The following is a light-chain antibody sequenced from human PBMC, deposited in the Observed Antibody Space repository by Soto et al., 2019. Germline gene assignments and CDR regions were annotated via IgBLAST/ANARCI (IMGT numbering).Light chain of an antibody. CDR1: SSNIGSNS. CDR2: RNN. Sequence: QSVLTQPPSVSGTPGQRVTISCSGSSSNIGSNSVYWYQQFPGTAPKLLIYRNNQWPSGVPERFSGSKSGTSATLAISGLRSEDEADYYCATWDDRLSGHVVFGGGTKLTVL. CDR3: ATWDDRLSGHVV. J-gene: IGLJ2*01. V-gene: IGLV1-47*01.